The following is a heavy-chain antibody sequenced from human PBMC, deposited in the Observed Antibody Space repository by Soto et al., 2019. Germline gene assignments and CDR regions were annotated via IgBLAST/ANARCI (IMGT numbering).Heavy chain of an antibody. CDR2: INPSGGST. Sequence: QVQLVQSGAEVKKPGASVKVSCKASGYTFTSYYMHWVRQAPGQGLEWMGIINPSGGSTSYAQKFQGRVTMPRDTSTSTVYMELSSLRAEDTAVYYCAGEGVVTAPRSFDYWGQVTLVTVSS. CDR1: GYTFTSYY. D-gene: IGHD2-21*02. V-gene: IGHV1-46*01. J-gene: IGHJ4*02. CDR3: AGEGVVTAPRSFDY.